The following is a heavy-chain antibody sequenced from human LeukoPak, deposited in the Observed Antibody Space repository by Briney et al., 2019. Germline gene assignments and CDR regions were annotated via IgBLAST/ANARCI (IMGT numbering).Heavy chain of an antibody. V-gene: IGHV4-31*03. Sequence: SETLSLTCTVSGGSISSGGYYWSWIRQHPGKGLEWIGYIYYSGSTYYNPSLKSRVTISVDTSKNQFSLKLSSVTAADTAVYYCARVWIPGIRAFDIWGQGKMVTVSS. J-gene: IGHJ3*02. CDR3: ARVWIPGIRAFDI. CDR2: IYYSGST. CDR1: GGSISSGGYY. D-gene: IGHD1-14*01.